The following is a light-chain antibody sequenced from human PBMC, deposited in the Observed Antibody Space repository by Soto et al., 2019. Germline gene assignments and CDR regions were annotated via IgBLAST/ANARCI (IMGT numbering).Light chain of an antibody. Sequence: QSVLTQPPSASGTPGQRVTISCSGSSSSIGSNVVNWYQQLPGTAPKLLIYSNHQRPSGDPDRFSGSKSGTSASLAISGLQSEDEADYYCAAWDDSLNGVVFGGGTQLTVL. CDR1: SSSIGSNV. J-gene: IGLJ7*01. CDR3: AAWDDSLNGVV. V-gene: IGLV1-44*01. CDR2: SNH.